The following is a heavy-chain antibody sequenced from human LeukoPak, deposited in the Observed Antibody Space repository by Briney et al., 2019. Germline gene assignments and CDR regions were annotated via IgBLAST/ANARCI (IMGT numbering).Heavy chain of an antibody. CDR2: ISGSGGST. CDR1: GFTFSSYA. D-gene: IGHD2-2*01. CDR3: AKDPPRDIVVVPAATVPDY. J-gene: IGHJ4*02. V-gene: IGHV3-23*01. Sequence: GGSLRLSCAASGFTFSSYAMSWVRQAPGKGLEWVSAISGSGGSTYYADSVKGRFTISRDNSKNTLYLQMNSLRAEDTAVYYCAKDPPRDIVVVPAATVPDYWGQGTLVTVSS.